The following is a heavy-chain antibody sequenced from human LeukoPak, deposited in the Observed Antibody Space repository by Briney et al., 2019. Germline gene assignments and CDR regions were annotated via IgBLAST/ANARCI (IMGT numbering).Heavy chain of an antibody. D-gene: IGHD6-19*01. CDR1: GFIFDDYA. CDR2: ISWNSGRT. CDR3: TKATGYTSGQGFDY. J-gene: IGHJ4*02. V-gene: IGHV3-9*03. Sequence: SLRLSCAASGFIFDDYAMHWVPQAPGEGLGWVSGISWNSGRTDYADSVKGRFTISRDNVKNSLSLQMNSLSSEDMALYYCTKATGYTSGQGFDYWGQGPLVTVSS.